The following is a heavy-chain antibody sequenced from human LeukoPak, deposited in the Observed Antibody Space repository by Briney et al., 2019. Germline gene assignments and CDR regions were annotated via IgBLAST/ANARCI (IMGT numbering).Heavy chain of an antibody. CDR1: GGSISSSSYY. V-gene: IGHV4-39*01. J-gene: IGHJ4*02. CDR3: ARENIVVVPAAEYYFDY. D-gene: IGHD2-2*01. Sequence: SETLSLTCTVSGGSISSSSYYWGWIRQPPGKGLEWIGSIYYSGSTYYNPSLKSRVTISVDTSKNQFSLKLSSVTAADTAVYYCARENIVVVPAAEYYFDYWGQGTLVTVSS. CDR2: IYYSGST.